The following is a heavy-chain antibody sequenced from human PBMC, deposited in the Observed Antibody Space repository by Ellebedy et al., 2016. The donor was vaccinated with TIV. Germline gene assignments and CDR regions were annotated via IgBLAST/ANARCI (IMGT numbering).Heavy chain of an antibody. CDR3: ARTQWLVFDVFDV. Sequence: PGGSLRLSCEASGFSFPDYTMHWVRQAPGKDLEWVSLFTRDAGYTYYADSVKGRFTISRDSSHAILQMNSLRAEDTAVYYCARTQWLVFDVFDVWGQGTVVTVSS. V-gene: IGHV3-43*01. D-gene: IGHD6-19*01. CDR2: FTRDAGYT. J-gene: IGHJ3*01. CDR1: GFSFPDYT.